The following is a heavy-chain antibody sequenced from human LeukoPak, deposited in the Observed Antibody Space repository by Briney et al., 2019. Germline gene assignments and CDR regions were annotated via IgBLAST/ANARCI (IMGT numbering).Heavy chain of an antibody. Sequence: ASVKVSCKASGYTFTGYCMHWVRQAPGQGLEWMGWINPNSGGTNYAQKFQGRVTMTRDTSISTAYMELSRLRSDDTAVYYCARDRGCSSTSCHFNWFDPWGQGTLVTVSS. D-gene: IGHD2-2*01. J-gene: IGHJ5*02. CDR3: ARDRGCSSTSCHFNWFDP. CDR1: GYTFTGYC. CDR2: INPNSGGT. V-gene: IGHV1-2*02.